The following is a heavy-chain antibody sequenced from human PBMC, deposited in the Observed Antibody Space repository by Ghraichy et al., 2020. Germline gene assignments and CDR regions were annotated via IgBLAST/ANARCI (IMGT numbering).Heavy chain of an antibody. V-gene: IGHV3-23*01. CDR3: AKSQTPTSCRSFDY. CDR1: GFTFGDYS. Sequence: GGSLRLSCAASGFTFGDYSLNWVRQVPGKGLEWVSVINKYGDDIYYAESVKGRFTISRDNSKNTLYLKMNSLRAEDTAIYYCAKSQTPTSCRSFDYWGQGALVTVSS. J-gene: IGHJ4*02. CDR2: INKYGDDI. D-gene: IGHD2-2*01.